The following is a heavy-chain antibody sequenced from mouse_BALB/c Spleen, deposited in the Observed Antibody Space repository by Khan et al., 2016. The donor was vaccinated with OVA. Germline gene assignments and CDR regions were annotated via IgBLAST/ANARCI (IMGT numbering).Heavy chain of an antibody. D-gene: IGHD1-1*01. CDR3: ARGNYYGYYCDY. CDR2: ISYSGVP. V-gene: IGHV3-2*02. J-gene: IGHJ2*01. Sequence: QLEESGPGLVKPSQSLSLTCTVTGYSITSGYAWNWIRQFPGNKLEWMGYISYSGVPSYTPSLKSRISITRDPSKNQFFLQLNSVTTEDTATYYCARGNYYGYYCDYWGQGTTLTVSA. CDR1: GYSITSGYA.